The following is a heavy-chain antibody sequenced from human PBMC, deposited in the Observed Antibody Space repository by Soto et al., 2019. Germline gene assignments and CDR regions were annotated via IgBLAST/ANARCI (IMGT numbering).Heavy chain of an antibody. Sequence: SETLSLTCSVSGGSISSYYWSWIRQHAGQGLEWIGRIYTSGSTNYNPSLKSRVTMSVDTSKNQFSLKLSSVTAADTAVYYCASATYYSSVYYLDVMDVWGQETRLTV. CDR3: ASATYYSSVYYLDVMDV. CDR1: GGSISSYY. CDR2: IYTSGST. J-gene: IGHJ6*02. V-gene: IGHV4-4*07. D-gene: IGHD3-22*01.